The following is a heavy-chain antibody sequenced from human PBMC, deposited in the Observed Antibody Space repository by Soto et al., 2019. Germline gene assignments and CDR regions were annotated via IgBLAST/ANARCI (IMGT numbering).Heavy chain of an antibody. CDR3: AREAGYTYGYVFDY. Sequence: QVQLVQSGAEVKKPGSSVRVSCKASGGTFGNHAISWVRQAPEQGLEWLGGIIPVLGVGDNAQNFQGRVTITADASTSTAYLELSSLRSEDTDLYSCAREAGYTYGYVFDYWGQGTLVTVSS. V-gene: IGHV1-69*01. D-gene: IGHD5-18*01. J-gene: IGHJ4*02. CDR2: IIPVLGVG. CDR1: GGTFGNHA.